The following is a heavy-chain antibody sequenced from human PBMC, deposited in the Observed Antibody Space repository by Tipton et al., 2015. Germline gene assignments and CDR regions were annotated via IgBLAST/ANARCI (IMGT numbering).Heavy chain of an antibody. D-gene: IGHD6-19*01. CDR1: AYSISSDYY. CDR3: ARAGSGWYGSYYFDY. Sequence: TLSLTCAVSAYSISSDYYWGWIRQPPGKGLEWIGSISHSGNTYYNPSLKSRVTISVDTPKNQFSLKLSSVTAADTAVYYCARAGSGWYGSYYFDYWGQGTLVTVSS. J-gene: IGHJ4*02. CDR2: ISHSGNT. V-gene: IGHV4-38-2*01.